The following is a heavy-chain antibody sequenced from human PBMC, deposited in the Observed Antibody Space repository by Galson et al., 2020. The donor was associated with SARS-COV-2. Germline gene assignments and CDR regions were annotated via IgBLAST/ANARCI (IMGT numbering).Heavy chain of an antibody. CDR2: IFFDGSEK. J-gene: IGHJ4*02. CDR3: ARDGQSSRGWAFDY. Sequence: GESLKISCAASGFTFSDHAMHWVRQAPGKGLEWVAQIFFDGSEKYSGDSVRGRFTISSDSSKNTVYLQMNNLRVDDTAVYYCARDGQSSRGWAFDYWGQGTLLTVSS. D-gene: IGHD6-19*01. V-gene: IGHV3-33*01. CDR1: GFTFSDHA.